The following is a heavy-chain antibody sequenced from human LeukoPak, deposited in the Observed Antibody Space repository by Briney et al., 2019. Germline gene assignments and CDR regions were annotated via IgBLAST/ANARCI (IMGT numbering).Heavy chain of an antibody. CDR2: IYSGGDT. D-gene: IGHD6-6*01. J-gene: IGHJ3*01. Sequence: GGSLRLSCAASGFTVNSNYMSWVRQAPGKGLEWVSVIYSGGDTYYADSVKGRFTISRDNSKNTLYLQMNSLRAEDTAVYYCARSSYSSSSSVWGQGTMVTVSS. CDR3: ARSSYSSSSSV. V-gene: IGHV3-53*01. CDR1: GFTVNSNY.